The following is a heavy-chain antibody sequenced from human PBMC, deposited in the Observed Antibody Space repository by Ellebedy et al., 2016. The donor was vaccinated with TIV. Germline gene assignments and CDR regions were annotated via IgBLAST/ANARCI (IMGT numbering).Heavy chain of an antibody. CDR3: ARRGSYGDYAVEINSWFDT. V-gene: IGHV3-7*01. CDR2: VYQDGSNQ. J-gene: IGHJ5*02. D-gene: IGHD4-17*01. Sequence: GGSLRFSCVAPGFSFRSYWMSRVRQAPGKGLEWVANVYQDGSNQYYVDSVKGRFTISRDNADNSLFLQMNSLRAEDTAVYYCARRGSYGDYAVEINSWFDTWGRGTLVAVSS. CDR1: GFSFRSYW.